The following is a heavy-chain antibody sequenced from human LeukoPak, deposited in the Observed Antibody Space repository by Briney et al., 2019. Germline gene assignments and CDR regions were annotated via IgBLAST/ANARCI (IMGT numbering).Heavy chain of an antibody. CDR1: GGTFSSYA. V-gene: IGHV1-69*04. Sequence: GASVKVSCKASGGTFSSYAISWVRQAPGQGLEWMGRIIPILGIANYAQKFQGRVTITADKSTSTAYMELSSLRSEDTAVYYCARGVYSSSWYPHPLNWFDPWGQGTLVTVSS. D-gene: IGHD6-13*01. CDR3: ARGVYSSSWYPHPLNWFDP. J-gene: IGHJ5*02. CDR2: IIPILGIA.